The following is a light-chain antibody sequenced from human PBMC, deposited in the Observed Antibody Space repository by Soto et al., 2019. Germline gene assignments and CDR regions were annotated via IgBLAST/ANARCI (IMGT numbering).Light chain of an antibody. Sequence: DIQMTQSPSSLSASVGDRVTITCRASQSISSYLNWYQQKPGKAPKLLIYAASSLQSGVPSRFSGSGSVTDFTLTIRSLQPEDFATYYCQQSYSTPNTFVQGTRLEI. J-gene: IGKJ5*01. CDR1: QSISSY. CDR2: AAS. CDR3: QQSYSTPNT. V-gene: IGKV1-39*01.